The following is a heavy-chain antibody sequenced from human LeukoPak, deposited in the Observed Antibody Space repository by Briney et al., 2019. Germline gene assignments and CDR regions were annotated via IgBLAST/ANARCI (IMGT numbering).Heavy chain of an antibody. CDR1: GFTFGDYA. CDR2: IRSKAYGGTT. J-gene: IGHJ4*02. V-gene: IGHV3-49*04. D-gene: IGHD3-22*01. CDR3: ARAYGSSGYYQLPIDY. Sequence: GGSLRLSCTASGFTFGDYAVSWVRQAPGKGLEWVGFIRSKAYGGTTEYAASVKGRFTISRDDSKSIAYLQMNSLKTEDTAVYYCARAYGSSGYYQLPIDYWGQGTLVTVSS.